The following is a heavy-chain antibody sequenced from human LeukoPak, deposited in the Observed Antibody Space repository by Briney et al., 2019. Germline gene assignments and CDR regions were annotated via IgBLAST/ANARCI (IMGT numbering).Heavy chain of an antibody. D-gene: IGHD3/OR15-3a*01. CDR1: GGSISSYY. CDR3: ARTRNWFDP. V-gene: IGHV4-59*08. J-gene: IGHJ5*02. CDR2: IYCSGST. Sequence: SETLSLTCTVSGGSISSYYWSWIRQPPGKGLEWIGYIYCSGSTNYNPSLKSRVTISADTSKNQFSLKLSSVTAADTAVYYCARTRNWFDPWGQGTLVTVSS.